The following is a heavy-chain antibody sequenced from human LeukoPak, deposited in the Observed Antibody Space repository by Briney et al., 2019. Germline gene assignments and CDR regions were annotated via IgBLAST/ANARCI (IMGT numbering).Heavy chain of an antibody. Sequence: GGSLRLSCAASGFTFSSYAMHWVRQAPGKGVEWVAVISYDGSNKYYAESVKGRFTISRDNSKNTLYLQMNSLRAEDTAVYYCAREDIVVVPAAFDYWGQGTLVTVSS. D-gene: IGHD2-2*01. V-gene: IGHV3-30-3*01. CDR2: ISYDGSNK. CDR3: AREDIVVVPAAFDY. J-gene: IGHJ4*02. CDR1: GFTFSSYA.